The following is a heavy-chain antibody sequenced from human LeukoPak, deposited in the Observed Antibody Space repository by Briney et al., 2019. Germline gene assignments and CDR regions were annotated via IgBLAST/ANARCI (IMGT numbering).Heavy chain of an antibody. J-gene: IGHJ4*02. Sequence: ASVKVSCKASGYTFTGYYMHWVRQAPGQGLEWMGWINPNSGGTNYAQKFQGRATMTRDTSISTAYMELSRLRSDDTAVYYCARDIVGGTVAGTFDWGQGTLVTVSS. CDR3: ARDIVGGTVAGTFD. V-gene: IGHV1-2*02. D-gene: IGHD6-19*01. CDR1: GYTFTGYY. CDR2: INPNSGGT.